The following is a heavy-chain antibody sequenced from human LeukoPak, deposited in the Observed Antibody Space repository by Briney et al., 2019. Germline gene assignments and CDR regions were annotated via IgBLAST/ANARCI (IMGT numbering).Heavy chain of an antibody. CDR3: ARGRYYYGSGSYLDY. CDR2: INHSGST. CDR1: GGSFSGYY. V-gene: IGHV4-34*01. D-gene: IGHD3-10*01. J-gene: IGHJ4*02. Sequence: SETLSLTCAVYGGSFSGYYWSWIRQPPGKGLEWIGEINHSGSTNYNPSLKSRVTISVDTSKNQFSLKLSSVTAADTAVYYCARGRYYYGSGSYLDYWGQGTLATVSS.